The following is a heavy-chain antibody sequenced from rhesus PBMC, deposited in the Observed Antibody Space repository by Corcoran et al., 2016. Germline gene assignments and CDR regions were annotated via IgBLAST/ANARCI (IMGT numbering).Heavy chain of an antibody. CDR2: IGGSSGST. Sequence: QVQLQESGPGLVKPSETLSLPCAVSVGSISGYYWNWIRPPPGPGREWIGYIGGSSGSTYYNPSLKSRVTISTDTSKNQFSLKLSSVTAADTAVYYCARKASRGGGTTLDFEFWGQGALVTVSS. CDR3: ARKASRGGGTTLDFEF. V-gene: IGHV4-165*02. D-gene: IGHD1-14*01. CDR1: VGSISGYY. J-gene: IGHJ1*01.